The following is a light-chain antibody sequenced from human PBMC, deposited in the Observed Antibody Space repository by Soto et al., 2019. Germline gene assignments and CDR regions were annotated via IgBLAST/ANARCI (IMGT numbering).Light chain of an antibody. CDR3: HQRNQ. Sequence: EIVLTQSPATLSLSPGERATLSCRASQSVTTSLAWYQQKPGQAPRLLIYEALNRAAGIPARFSGSRSGTDFTLTISSVEPEDFAMYYCHQRNQFGQGTRLEI. J-gene: IGKJ5*01. V-gene: IGKV3-11*01. CDR2: EAL. CDR1: QSVTTS.